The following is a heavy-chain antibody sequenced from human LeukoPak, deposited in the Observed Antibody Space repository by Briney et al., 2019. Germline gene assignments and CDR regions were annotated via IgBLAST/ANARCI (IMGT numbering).Heavy chain of an antibody. D-gene: IGHD6-13*01. Sequence: KPGGSLRLSCAASGFTFSSYSMNWVRQAPEKGLEWVSSISSSSSYIYYADSVKGRFTISRDNAKNSLYLQMNSPRAEDTAVYYCASDSSSWYADAFDIWGQGTMVTVSS. CDR1: GFTFSSYS. J-gene: IGHJ3*02. CDR2: ISSSSSYI. CDR3: ASDSSSWYADAFDI. V-gene: IGHV3-21*01.